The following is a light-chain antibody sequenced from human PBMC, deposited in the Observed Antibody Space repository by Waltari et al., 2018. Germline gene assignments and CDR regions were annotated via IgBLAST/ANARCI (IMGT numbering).Light chain of an antibody. CDR3: SSYTSSSTLVV. V-gene: IGLV2-14*01. CDR2: DVS. CDR1: SSDVGGYNY. J-gene: IGLJ2*01. Sequence: QSALTQPASVSGSPGQSITISCTGTSSDVGGYNYVSWYQQHPGKAPKPMIYDVSNRAAGVSNRFSGSKSGNTASLTISGLQAEDEADYYCSSYTSSSTLVVFGGGTKLTVL.